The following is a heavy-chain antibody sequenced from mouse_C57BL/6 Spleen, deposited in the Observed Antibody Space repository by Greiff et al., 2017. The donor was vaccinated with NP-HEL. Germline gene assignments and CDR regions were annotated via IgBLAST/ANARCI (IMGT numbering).Heavy chain of an antibody. D-gene: IGHD1-1*01. CDR1: GFTFSSYA. Sequence: EVKLMESGEGLVKPGGSLKLSCAASGFTFSSYAMPWVRQTPEKRLEWVAYISSGGDYIYYADTVKGRFTISRDNARNTLYLQMSSLKSEDTAMYYCTRAYGSSFDYWGQGTTLTVSS. CDR2: ISSGGDYI. CDR3: TRAYGSSFDY. V-gene: IGHV5-9-1*02. J-gene: IGHJ2*01.